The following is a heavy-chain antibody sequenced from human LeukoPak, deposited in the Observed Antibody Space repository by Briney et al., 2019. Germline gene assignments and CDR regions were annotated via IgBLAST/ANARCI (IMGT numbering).Heavy chain of an antibody. CDR3: VRGSGREGYSTET. D-gene: IGHD5-24*01. CDR1: GASITSSY. CDR2: IYYTGDI. J-gene: IGHJ4*02. V-gene: IGHV4-59*08. Sequence: PSETLSLTCTVSGASITSSYWSWVRLPPGQGLEWLGYIYYTGDINHNPSLNSRATISLDTSRNQFSLRLSSVTAADTAVYYCVRGSGREGYSTETRGKGTLVTVSS.